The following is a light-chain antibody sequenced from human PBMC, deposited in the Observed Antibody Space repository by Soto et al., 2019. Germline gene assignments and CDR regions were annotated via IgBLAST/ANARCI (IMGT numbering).Light chain of an antibody. J-gene: IGKJ4*01. CDR3: QQYGSSPLT. CDR2: GAS. CDR1: QSVSSSY. Sequence: EIVLTQSPGTLSLSPGERATLSCRASQSVSSSYLAWYQQKPGQAPRLLIYGASSRATGIPDRFSGSGSGTGFTLTFSRLEPEDFAVYYCQQYGSSPLTFGGGTKVES. V-gene: IGKV3-20*01.